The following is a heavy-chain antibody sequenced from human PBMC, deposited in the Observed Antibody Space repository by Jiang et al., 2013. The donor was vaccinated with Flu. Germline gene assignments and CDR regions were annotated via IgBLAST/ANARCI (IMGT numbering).Heavy chain of an antibody. J-gene: IGHJ3*02. D-gene: IGHD3-22*01. Sequence: SGAEVKKPGSSVKVSCKASGGTFSSYAISWVRQAPGQGLEWMGGIIPIFGTANYAQKFQGRVTITADKSTSTAYMELSSLRSEDTAVYYCATRTAQIVGNAFDIWGQGTMVTVSS. CDR2: IIPIFGTA. CDR1: GGTFSSYA. CDR3: ATRTAQIVGNAFDI. V-gene: IGHV1-69*06.